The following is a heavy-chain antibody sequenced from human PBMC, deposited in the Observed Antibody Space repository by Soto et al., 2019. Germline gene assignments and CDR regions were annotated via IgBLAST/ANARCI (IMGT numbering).Heavy chain of an antibody. Sequence: WWSLGLACAASGVTFRSYSMNWVRQAPGKGLEWVAVISYDGSNKYYVDSVKGRFTISRDNSKNTLYLQMNSLRAEDTAVYYCAKDLFESRPYYFDYWGQGTLVTVSS. J-gene: IGHJ4*02. D-gene: IGHD3-10*02. CDR1: GVTFRSYS. CDR3: AKDLFESRPYYFDY. V-gene: IGHV3-30*18. CDR2: ISYDGSNK.